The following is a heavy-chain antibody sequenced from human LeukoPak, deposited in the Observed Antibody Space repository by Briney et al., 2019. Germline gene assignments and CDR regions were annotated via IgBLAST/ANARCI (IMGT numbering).Heavy chain of an antibody. J-gene: IGHJ4*02. CDR2: IYYSGST. D-gene: IGHD3-10*01. CDR3: ARLWRYYYGSGSYYKAPYFDY. CDR1: GGSISSGGYY. V-gene: IGHV4-31*03. Sequence: PSETLSLTCTVSGGSISSGGYYWSWLRQHPGKGLEWIVYIYYSGSTYYNPSLKSRVTISVDTSKNQFSLKLSSVTAADTAVYYCARLWRYYYGSGSYYKAPYFDYWGQGTLVTVSS.